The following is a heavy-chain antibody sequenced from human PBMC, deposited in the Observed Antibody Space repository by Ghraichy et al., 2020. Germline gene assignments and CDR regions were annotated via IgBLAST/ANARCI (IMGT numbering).Heavy chain of an antibody. CDR3: ARGLVPAAIYSFVYYYYYGMDV. D-gene: IGHD2-2*02. J-gene: IGHJ6*02. Sequence: GGSLRLSCAASGFTFSDYYMSWIRQAPGKGLEWVSYISSSGSTIYYADSVKGRFTISRDNAKNSLYLQMNSLRAEDTAVYYCARGLVPAAIYSFVYYYYYGMDVWGQGTTVTVSS. CDR1: GFTFSDYY. V-gene: IGHV3-11*01. CDR2: ISSSGSTI.